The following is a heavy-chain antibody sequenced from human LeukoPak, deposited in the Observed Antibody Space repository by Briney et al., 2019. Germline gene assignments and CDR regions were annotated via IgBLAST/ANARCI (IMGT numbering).Heavy chain of an antibody. CDR1: GFTFSSYE. J-gene: IGHJ4*02. V-gene: IGHV3-48*03. D-gene: IGHD3-22*01. Sequence: GGSLRLSCAASGFTFSSYEMNWVRQAPGKGLEWVSYISSSGSTIYYADSVKGRFTISRDNAKNSLYLQMNSLRAEDTAVYYCAREYYDSSGYYSDYWGQGTLVTVSS. CDR2: ISSSGSTI. CDR3: AREYYDSSGYYSDY.